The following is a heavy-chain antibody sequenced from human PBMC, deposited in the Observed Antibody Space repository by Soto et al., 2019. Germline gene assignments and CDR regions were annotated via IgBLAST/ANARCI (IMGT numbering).Heavy chain of an antibody. CDR2: VYYTGST. Sequence: PXETLSLTCTISGGSISGYQWSWVRQPPGKGLEWVGYVYYTGSTSYNPSPASRVTISIDTSKNQFSLKLTSVTAADTAVYYCAKYRSKDADGYTLEFWGQGTLVTVSS. CDR3: AKYRSKDADGYTLEF. D-gene: IGHD5-12*01. V-gene: IGHV4-59*01. CDR1: GGSISGYQ. J-gene: IGHJ4*02.